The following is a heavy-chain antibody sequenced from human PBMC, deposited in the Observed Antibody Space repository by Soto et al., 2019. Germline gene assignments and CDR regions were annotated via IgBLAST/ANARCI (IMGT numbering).Heavy chain of an antibody. CDR1: GFTFSSYG. J-gene: IGHJ6*02. Sequence: GGSLRLSCAASGFTFSSYGMHWVRQAPGKGLEWVAVISYDGSNKYYADSVKGRFTISRDNSKNTLYLQMNSLRAEDTAVYYCAKDRVATMVRGVNYYYYYYGMDVWGQGTTVTVSS. CDR3: AKDRVATMVRGVNYYYYYYGMDV. CDR2: ISYDGSNK. V-gene: IGHV3-30*18. D-gene: IGHD3-10*01.